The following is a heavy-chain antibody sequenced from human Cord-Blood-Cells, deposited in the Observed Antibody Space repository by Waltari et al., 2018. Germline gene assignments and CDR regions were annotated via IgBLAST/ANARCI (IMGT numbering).Heavy chain of an antibody. V-gene: IGHV1-69*06. CDR2: IIPIFGTA. J-gene: IGHJ3*02. CDR3: ARDQPPGNDAFDI. Sequence: QVQLVQSGAEVKKPGSSVKVSCKASGGTFSSYAISWVRQAPEHGLEGMAGIIPIFGTANDAQKFQGRVTITADKATSTSYMEPSSLISEDTAVYYCARDQPPGNDAFDIWGQGTIVTVSS. D-gene: IGHD1-26*01. CDR1: GGTFSSYA.